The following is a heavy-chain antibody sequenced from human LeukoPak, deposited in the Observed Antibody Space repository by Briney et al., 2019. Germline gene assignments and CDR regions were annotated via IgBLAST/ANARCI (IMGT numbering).Heavy chain of an antibody. CDR1: GFTFSSYA. Sequence: RTRGSLRLSCAASGFTFSSYAMSWVRQAPGRGLEWVSTISGGGDSTYSADSVKARFTISRDNSKNTLYLQMNSLRAEDTAAYFCAQAPQPGGSGRSYGFDYWGQGTLVTVSS. D-gene: IGHD2-15*01. CDR2: ISGGGDST. J-gene: IGHJ4*02. CDR3: AQAPQPGGSGRSYGFDY. V-gene: IGHV3-23*01.